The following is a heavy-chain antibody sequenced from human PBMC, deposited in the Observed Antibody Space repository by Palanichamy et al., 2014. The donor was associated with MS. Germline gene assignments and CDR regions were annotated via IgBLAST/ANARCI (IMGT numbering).Heavy chain of an antibody. D-gene: IGHD3-16*01. J-gene: IGHJ4*02. CDR3: VRDYYGYDY. CDR2: IDSGGSST. V-gene: IGHV3-74*01. CDR1: GFAFSNYW. Sequence: ASGFAFSNYWMHWVRQAPGKGLVWVSRIDSGGSSTDYADSVKGRFTVSRDNAKNVVYLQMNSLRAEDTAVYYCVRDYYGYDYWGQGTLVTVSS.